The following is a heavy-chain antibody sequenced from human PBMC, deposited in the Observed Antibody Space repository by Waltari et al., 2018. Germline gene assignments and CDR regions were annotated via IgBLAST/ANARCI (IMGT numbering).Heavy chain of an antibody. D-gene: IGHD3-9*01. CDR2: ISYDGSNK. CDR3: ARDRILTGYYTPHY. J-gene: IGHJ4*02. Sequence: QVQLVESGGGVVQPGRSLRLSCAASGFTFSSYAMHWVRQAPGKGLEWVAVISYDGSNKYYADSVKGRFTISRDNSKNTLYLQMNSLRAEDTAVYYCARDRILTGYYTPHYWGQGTLVTVSS. V-gene: IGHV3-30-3*01. CDR1: GFTFSSYA.